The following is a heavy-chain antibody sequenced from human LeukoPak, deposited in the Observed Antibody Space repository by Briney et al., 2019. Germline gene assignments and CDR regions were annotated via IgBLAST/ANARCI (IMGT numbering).Heavy chain of an antibody. Sequence: GRSLRLSYEASGFTFIGYGMHWVRQAPGKGLEWVAGISYDGSNQYYTDSVKGRFTISRDNSKNTLYLQMNSLRPEDTAVYYCAKPRGGDSWAFDFWGQGTMVTVSS. CDR2: ISYDGSNQ. CDR3: AKPRGGDSWAFDF. D-gene: IGHD2-21*02. CDR1: GFTFIGYG. J-gene: IGHJ3*01. V-gene: IGHV3-30*18.